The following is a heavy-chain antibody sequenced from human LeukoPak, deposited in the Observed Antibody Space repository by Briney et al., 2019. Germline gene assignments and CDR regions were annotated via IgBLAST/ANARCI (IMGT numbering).Heavy chain of an antibody. CDR3: ASLGQQWLVQFDY. CDR2: IIPLLGMA. V-gene: IGHV1-69*10. Sequence: SVKVSCKASRGTFSSYTVSWVRQTPGQGLEWMGGIIPLLGMAKYAQKFQDRVTIAADKSTDTVYMELSSLKSEDTAVYYCASLGQQWLVQFDYWGQGTLVTVSS. CDR1: RGTFSSYT. J-gene: IGHJ4*02. D-gene: IGHD6-19*01.